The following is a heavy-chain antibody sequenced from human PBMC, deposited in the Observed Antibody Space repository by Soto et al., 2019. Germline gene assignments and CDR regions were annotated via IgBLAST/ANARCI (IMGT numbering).Heavy chain of an antibody. Sequence: GGSLRLSCAASGFTFSIYAMSWVRQAPGKGLEWVSAISGSGGSTYYADSVKGRFTISRDNSKNTLYLQMNSLRAEDTAVYYCAKDYHYYASSGYYCGEYLKHWGQGTMVTFSS. V-gene: IGHV3-23*01. CDR2: ISGSGGST. J-gene: IGHJ1*01. CDR3: AKDYHYYASSGYYCGEYLKH. CDR1: GFTFSIYA. D-gene: IGHD3-22*01.